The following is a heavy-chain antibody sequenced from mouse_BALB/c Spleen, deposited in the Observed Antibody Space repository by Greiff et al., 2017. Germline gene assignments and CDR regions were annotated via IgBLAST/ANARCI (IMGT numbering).Heavy chain of an antibody. J-gene: IGHJ4*01. V-gene: IGHV2-9*02. Sequence: QVQLKESGPGLVAPSQSLSITCTVSGFSLTSYGVHWVRQPPGKGLEWLGVIWAGGSTNYNSALMSRLSISKDNSKSQVFLKMNSLQTDDTAMYYCAREREKYGNYVSPYAMDYWGQGTSVTVSS. CDR1: GFSLTSYG. D-gene: IGHD2-10*02. CDR2: IWAGGST. CDR3: AREREKYGNYVSPYAMDY.